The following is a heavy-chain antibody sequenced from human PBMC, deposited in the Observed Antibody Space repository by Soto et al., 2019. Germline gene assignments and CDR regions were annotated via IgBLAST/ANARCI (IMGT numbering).Heavy chain of an antibody. CDR2: TRSNGEHT. V-gene: IGHV3-23*01. Sequence: EVQILESGGGMVQPGGSLRLSCAGSGFMFSSFAMTWVRQAPGKGLEWVSTTRSNGEHTYYADSVKGRFTVSRDNSKNALFLEMSSLRAEDSAIYYCAKDSKSVSVSAARVYVMDVWGQGTTVTVSS. CDR1: GFMFSSFA. D-gene: IGHD2-2*01. CDR3: AKDSKSVSVSAARVYVMDV. J-gene: IGHJ6*02.